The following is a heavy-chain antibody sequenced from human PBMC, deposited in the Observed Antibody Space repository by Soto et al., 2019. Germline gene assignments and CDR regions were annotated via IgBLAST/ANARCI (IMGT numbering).Heavy chain of an antibody. CDR1: GFTFSSYG. CDR3: ARDTSGIAVAGPPLNYYYYYGMDV. D-gene: IGHD6-19*01. CDR2: IWYDGSNK. V-gene: IGHV3-33*01. Sequence: QAGGSLRLSCAASGFTFSSYGMHWVRQAPGKGLEWVAVIWYDGSNKYYADSVKGRFTISRDNSKNTLYLQMNSLRAEDTAVYYCARDTSGIAVAGPPLNYYYYYGMDVWGQGTTVTVSS. J-gene: IGHJ6*02.